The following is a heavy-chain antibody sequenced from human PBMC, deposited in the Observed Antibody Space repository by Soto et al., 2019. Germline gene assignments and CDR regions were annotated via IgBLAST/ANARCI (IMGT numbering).Heavy chain of an antibody. J-gene: IGHJ4*02. Sequence: EVHLVESGGGLVKPGGSLRLSYAASGITLSNAWMTWVRQAPGKGLEWVGRIKSKADGSTTEYGSPVKDRFIISRDDSENTLDLQMHSLKTEDTAVYYCATPRPGSHGYGYWGQGTLVTVSS. D-gene: IGHD3-16*01. CDR2: IKSKADGSTT. CDR3: ATPRPGSHGYGY. CDR1: GITLSNAW. V-gene: IGHV3-15*01.